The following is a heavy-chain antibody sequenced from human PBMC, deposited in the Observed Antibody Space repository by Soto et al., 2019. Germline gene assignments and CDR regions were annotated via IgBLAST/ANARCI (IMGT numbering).Heavy chain of an antibody. CDR3: ARDYLVVPHRVIDY. CDR1: GDSVSSNSAA. CDR2: TYYRSKWYS. J-gene: IGHJ4*02. Sequence: TLSLTCAISGDSVSSNSAAWNWIRQSPSGGLEWLGRTYYRSKWYSVSAVSVKSRATIKPDTSKSQFSLQLNSVTPEDSAVYYCARDYLVVPHRVIDYWGQGTLVTVSS. D-gene: IGHD2-2*01. V-gene: IGHV6-1*01.